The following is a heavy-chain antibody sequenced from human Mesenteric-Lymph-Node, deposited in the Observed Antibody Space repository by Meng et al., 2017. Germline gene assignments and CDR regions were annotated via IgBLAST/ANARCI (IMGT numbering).Heavy chain of an antibody. CDR2: ISSSGSTI. Sequence: GESLKISCAASGFTFSDYYMSWIRQAPGKGLEWVSYISSSGSTIYYADSVKGRFTISRANAKNSLYLQMNSLRAEDTAVYYCARESNTVTRGELDAFDIWGQGTLVTVSS. CDR3: ARESNTVTRGELDAFDI. J-gene: IGHJ3*02. D-gene: IGHD4-17*01. V-gene: IGHV3-11*04. CDR1: GFTFSDYY.